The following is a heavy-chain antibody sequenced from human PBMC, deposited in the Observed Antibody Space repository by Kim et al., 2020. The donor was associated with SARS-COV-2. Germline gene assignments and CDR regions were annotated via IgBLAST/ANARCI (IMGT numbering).Heavy chain of an antibody. V-gene: IGHV1-3*01. D-gene: IGHD3-22*01. J-gene: IGHJ4*02. CDR3: ARVAYDSSGYKDY. Sequence: YQKFQGGVTITRDTSASTAYMELGSLRSEDTAVYYCARVAYDSSGYKDYWGQGTLVTVSS.